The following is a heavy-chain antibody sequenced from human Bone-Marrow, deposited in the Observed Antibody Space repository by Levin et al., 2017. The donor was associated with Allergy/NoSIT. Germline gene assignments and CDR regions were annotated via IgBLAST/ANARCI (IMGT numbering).Heavy chain of an antibody. J-gene: IGHJ5*02. D-gene: IGHD3-10*01. V-gene: IGHV3-21*01. CDR2: ISSSSSHI. Sequence: GESLKISCAASGFSISSQSMNWVRQAPGKGLEWVSSISSSSSHIYYADSVKGRFTISRDNAKNSLFLQMDNLRVEDTAVYYCARELGRYNWFDPWGQGTLVTVSS. CDR3: ARELGRYNWFDP. CDR1: GFSISSQS.